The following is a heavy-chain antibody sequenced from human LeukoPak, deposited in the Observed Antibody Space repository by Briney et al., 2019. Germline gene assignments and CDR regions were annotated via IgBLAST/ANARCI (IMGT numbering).Heavy chain of an antibody. D-gene: IGHD7-27*01. J-gene: IGHJ4*02. CDR2: MNSDGSTT. V-gene: IGHV3-74*01. CDR1: GFTFSRDW. CDR3: VRALMGTSDH. Sequence: GSLRLSCAASGFTFSRDWMHWVRQAPGKGLVWVSRMNSDGSTTNYADSVKGRFTISRDNSKNTLYLQMNSLRAEDTAVYYCVRALMGTSDHWGQGSLVTVSS.